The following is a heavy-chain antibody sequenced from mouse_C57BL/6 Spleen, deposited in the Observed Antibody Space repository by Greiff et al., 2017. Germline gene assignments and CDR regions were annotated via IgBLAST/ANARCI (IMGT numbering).Heavy chain of an antibody. CDR3: TRVLYYYGSSPYYFDY. V-gene: IGHV5-9-1*02. CDR1: GFTFSSYA. D-gene: IGHD1-1*01. Sequence: EVQRVESGEGLVKPGGSLKLSCAASGFTFSSYAMSWVRQTPEKRLEWVAYISSGGDYTYYADTVKGRFTIARDNARNTLYLQMSSLKSEDTAMYYCTRVLYYYGSSPYYFDYWGQGTTLTVSS. CDR2: ISSGGDYT. J-gene: IGHJ2*01.